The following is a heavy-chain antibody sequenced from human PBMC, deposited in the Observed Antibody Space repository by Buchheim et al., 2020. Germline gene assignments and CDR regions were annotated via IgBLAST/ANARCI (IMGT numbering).Heavy chain of an antibody. D-gene: IGHD5-18*01. Sequence: QVQLVESGGGVVQPERSLRLSCAASGFTFRDYGMHWVRQAPGKGLEWVATISFDGSNKYYADSGKGRFTISRDNSKNTLFLQLNSLRGEDTALYYCATKGGYSYGDDAFDIWGQGT. V-gene: IGHV3-30*03. J-gene: IGHJ3*02. CDR2: ISFDGSNK. CDR3: ATKGGYSYGDDAFDI. CDR1: GFTFRDYG.